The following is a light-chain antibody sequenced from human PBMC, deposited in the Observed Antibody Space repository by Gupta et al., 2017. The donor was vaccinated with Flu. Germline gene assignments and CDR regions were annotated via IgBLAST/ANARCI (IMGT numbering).Light chain of an antibody. CDR3: QSHDSSLSGSRV. CDR1: SSNIGAGYD. Sequence: QSVLTQPPSVSGAQGQRVTISCTGSSSNIGAGYDVHWYQQLPGTAPKLLIYGNNNRPSGVPDRFSGSKSGTSASLAITGLQAEDEADYYCQSHDSSLSGSRVFGTGTTVTVL. J-gene: IGLJ1*01. V-gene: IGLV1-40*01. CDR2: GNN.